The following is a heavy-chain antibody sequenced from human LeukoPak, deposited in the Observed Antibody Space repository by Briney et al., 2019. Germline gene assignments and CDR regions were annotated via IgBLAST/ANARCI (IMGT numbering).Heavy chain of an antibody. Sequence: GGSLRLSCAASGFTFSSYAMSWVRQSPGKGLEWVSAISGGGGSTYYADSVKGRFTISRDNSKNTLYLQMNSLRAEDTAVYYCAKGGTYRDYFDYWGQGTLVTVSS. J-gene: IGHJ4*02. CDR2: ISGGGGST. CDR1: GFTFSSYA. CDR3: AKGGTYRDYFDY. D-gene: IGHD3-16*01. V-gene: IGHV3-23*01.